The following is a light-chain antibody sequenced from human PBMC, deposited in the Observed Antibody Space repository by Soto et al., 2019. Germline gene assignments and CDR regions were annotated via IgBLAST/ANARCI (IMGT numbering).Light chain of an antibody. CDR1: QSISNW. Sequence: DIQMTQSPSTLSASVGDRVTITCRASQSISNWLAWYQQKPGKAPKLLIYAASSLQSGVPSRFSGSESGTDFTLTISSLQPEDFATYYCQQANSFPLTFGQGTRLEIK. CDR2: AAS. J-gene: IGKJ5*01. CDR3: QQANSFPLT. V-gene: IGKV1-12*01.